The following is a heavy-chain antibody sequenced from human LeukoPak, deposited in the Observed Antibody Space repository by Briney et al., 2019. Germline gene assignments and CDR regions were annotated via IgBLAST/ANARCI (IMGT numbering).Heavy chain of an antibody. CDR1: GGSISSGDYY. D-gene: IGHD3-10*01. CDR2: IYYSGST. Sequence: PSETLSLTCTVSGGSISSGDYYWSWIRQPPGKGLEWIGYIYYSGSTYYNPSLKSRVTISVDTSKNQFSLKLSSVTAADTAGYYCARGKYYYGSGVPGGPRNWGQGTLVTVSS. J-gene: IGHJ4*02. V-gene: IGHV4-30-4*01. CDR3: ARGKYYYGSGVPGGPRN.